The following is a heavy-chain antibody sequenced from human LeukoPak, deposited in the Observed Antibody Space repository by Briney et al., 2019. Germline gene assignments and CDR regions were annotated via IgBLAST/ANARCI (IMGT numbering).Heavy chain of an antibody. CDR2: IDWDESK. CDR1: GFSLTTRGMC. CDR3: ARILTTSEEYHFDY. J-gene: IGHJ4*02. V-gene: IGHV2-70*11. Sequence: SGPTLVNPTQTLTLTCTFSGFSLTTRGMCLSWLRQPPGKALEWLARIDWDESKYYSTSLRTRLTISKGSSKNQVVLTMTNVDPVDTATYYCARILTTSEEYHFDYWGQGTLVTVSS. D-gene: IGHD2/OR15-2a*01.